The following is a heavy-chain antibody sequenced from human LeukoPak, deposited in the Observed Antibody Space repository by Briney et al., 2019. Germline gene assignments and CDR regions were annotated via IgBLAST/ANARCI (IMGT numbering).Heavy chain of an antibody. Sequence: PSETLSLTCSVSGGSISTYFWSWIRQPPGTGLEWTGYIYSSGYTNYNPSLKNRVTISLDTSKNQFSLKLSSVTAADTALYYCARHGYFDSGSLQYWGQGILVAVSS. CDR1: GGSISTYF. D-gene: IGHD3-10*01. CDR3: ARHGYFDSGSLQY. V-gene: IGHV4-59*08. J-gene: IGHJ1*01. CDR2: IYSSGYT.